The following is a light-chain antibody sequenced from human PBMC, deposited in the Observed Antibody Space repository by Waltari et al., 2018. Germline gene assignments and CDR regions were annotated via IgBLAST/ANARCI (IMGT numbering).Light chain of an antibody. V-gene: IGKV1-5*03. CDR2: KAS. CDR3: QQYSSFPRT. Sequence: DIQMTQSPSTLSASVAGIVAPTCRASKSISTWLAWYQQKPGRAPKLLIYKASSLESGVPSRFSGSGSGTEFTLTISSLQPDDFATYYCQQYSSFPRTFGQGTKVEIK. J-gene: IGKJ1*01. CDR1: KSISTW.